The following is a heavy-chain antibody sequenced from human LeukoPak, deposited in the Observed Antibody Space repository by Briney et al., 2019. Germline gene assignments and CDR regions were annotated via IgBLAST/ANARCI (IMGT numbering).Heavy chain of an antibody. Sequence: GGSLRLSCAASGFTLTDYWMHWVRQAPGEGLVWVSHIHRDGITTSYADSVKGRFTISRDNFKNTLYLQMNSLRAEDTAVYFCAKDNPIEQVPGLGPGYWGQGTLVTVSS. J-gene: IGHJ4*02. D-gene: IGHD1-14*01. CDR3: AKDNPIEQVPGLGPGY. V-gene: IGHV3-74*01. CDR2: IHRDGITT. CDR1: GFTLTDYW.